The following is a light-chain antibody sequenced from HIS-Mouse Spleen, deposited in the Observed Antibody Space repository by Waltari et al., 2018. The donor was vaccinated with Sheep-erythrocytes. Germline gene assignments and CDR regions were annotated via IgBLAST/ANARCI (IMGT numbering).Light chain of an antibody. CDR3: CSYAGSSTFSYV. V-gene: IGLV2-23*03. J-gene: IGLJ1*01. Sequence: QSALTQPASVSGSPGQSITIPCTGTSSVVGSYNLVSWFQQHPGKAPKPMISEGSKRPSGVSNRFSGSKSGNTASLTISGLQAEDEADYYCCSYAGSSTFSYVFGTGTKVTVL. CDR2: EGS. CDR1: SSVVGSYNL.